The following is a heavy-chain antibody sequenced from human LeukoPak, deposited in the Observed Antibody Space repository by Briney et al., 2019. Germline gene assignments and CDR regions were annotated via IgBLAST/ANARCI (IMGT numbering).Heavy chain of an antibody. V-gene: IGHV3-30-3*01. CDR3: ARDQGPPAGYSSSWYPDYYYGMDV. Sequence: PGGSLRLSCAASGFTFSSYAMHWVRQAPGKGLEWVAVISYDGSNKYYADSVKGRFTISRDNSKNTLYLQMNSLRAEDTAVYYCARDQGPPAGYSSSWYPDYYYGMDVWGQGTTVTVSS. CDR1: GFTFSSYA. D-gene: IGHD6-13*01. J-gene: IGHJ6*02. CDR2: ISYDGSNK.